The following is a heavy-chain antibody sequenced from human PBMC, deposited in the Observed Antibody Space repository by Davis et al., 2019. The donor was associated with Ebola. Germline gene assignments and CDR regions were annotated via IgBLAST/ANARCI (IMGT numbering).Heavy chain of an antibody. Sequence: PSETLSLTCSVSGGSITSGNNYWSWIRQPPGKGLEWIGYYFYGGSTNYNPSLKSRVTISVDTSKNQFSLELRSVTAADTAVYYCARDRYDSSGYWTLSDYWGQGTLVTVSS. CDR3: ARDRYDSSGYWTLSDY. J-gene: IGHJ4*02. CDR1: GGSITSGNNY. CDR2: YFYGGST. V-gene: IGHV4-61*01. D-gene: IGHD3-22*01.